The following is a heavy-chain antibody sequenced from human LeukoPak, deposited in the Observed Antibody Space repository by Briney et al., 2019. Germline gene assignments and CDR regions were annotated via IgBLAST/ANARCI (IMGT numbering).Heavy chain of an antibody. CDR2: ISSSSSNI. CDR3: ARGKITMIVGPSDY. CDR1: GFTFSSYS. Sequence: PGGSLRLSCAASGFTFSSYSMNWVRQAPGKGLEWVSYISSSSSNIYYADSVKGRFTISRDNAKNSLYLQMNSLRAEDTAVYYCARGKITMIVGPSDYWGQGTLVTVSS. V-gene: IGHV3-48*01. J-gene: IGHJ4*02. D-gene: IGHD3-22*01.